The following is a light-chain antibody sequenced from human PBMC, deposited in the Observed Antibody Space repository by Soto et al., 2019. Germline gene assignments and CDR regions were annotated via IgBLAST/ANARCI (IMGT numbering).Light chain of an antibody. CDR2: DVT. J-gene: IGLJ3*02. CDR3: SSFTSDTTGV. V-gene: IGLV2-14*03. Sequence: QSALTQPASVSGSPGQSITISCTGTNSDVGAYNFVSWYQQHPGKAPKLMIYDVTNRPSGVSSRFSGSKSGHTASLIISGLLDEDEADYYCSSFTSDTTGVFGGGTKVTVL. CDR1: NSDVGAYNF.